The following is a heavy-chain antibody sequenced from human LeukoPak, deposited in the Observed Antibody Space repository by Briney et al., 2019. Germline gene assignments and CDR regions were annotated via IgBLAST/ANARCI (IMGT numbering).Heavy chain of an antibody. J-gene: IGHJ4*02. CDR2: IIPIFGTA. CDR3: ARERVHTIFGVVIHYYFDY. D-gene: IGHD3-3*01. Sequence: ASVKVSCKASVGTFSSYAISWARQAPGQGLEWMGGIIPIFGTANYAQKFQGRVTITADESTSTAYMELSSLRSEDTAVYFCARERVHTIFGVVIHYYFDYWGQGTLVTVSS. V-gene: IGHV1-69*13. CDR1: VGTFSSYA.